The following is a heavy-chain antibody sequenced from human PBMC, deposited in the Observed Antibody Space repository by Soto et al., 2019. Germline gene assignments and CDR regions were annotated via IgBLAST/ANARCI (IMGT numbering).Heavy chain of an antibody. V-gene: IGHV1-18*01. Sequence: QVHLVQSGAEVKKPGASVKVSCKGSGYTFTSYGVTWVRQAPGQGLEWMGWISAHNGNTDYAQRLQGRVTVTRDTSTSTAYMELRSLRSDDTAVYYCARGRYGDYWGQGALVTVSS. CDR3: ARGRYGDY. D-gene: IGHD1-1*01. CDR2: ISAHNGNT. J-gene: IGHJ4*02. CDR1: GYTFTSYG.